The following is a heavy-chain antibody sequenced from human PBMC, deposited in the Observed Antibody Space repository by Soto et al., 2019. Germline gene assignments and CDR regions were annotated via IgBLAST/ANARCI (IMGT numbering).Heavy chain of an antibody. Sequence: PGESLKISCKGSGCSFTSYWIGWVRQMPGKGLEWMGIIYPGDSDTRYSPSFQGQVTISADKSISTAYLQWSSLKASDTAMYYCARQISLVPAAIGRFDPWGQGTLVTVSS. CDR2: IYPGDSDT. J-gene: IGHJ5*02. CDR1: GCSFTSYW. CDR3: ARQISLVPAAIGRFDP. D-gene: IGHD2-2*01. V-gene: IGHV5-51*01.